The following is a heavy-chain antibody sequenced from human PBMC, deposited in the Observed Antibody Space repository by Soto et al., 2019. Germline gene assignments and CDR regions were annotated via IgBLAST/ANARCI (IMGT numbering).Heavy chain of an antibody. CDR3: AIDLRMVENGANWFDP. CDR2: IIPVFGTA. D-gene: IGHD2-8*01. J-gene: IGHJ5*02. Sequence: QVQLVQSGAEVKKPGSSVKVSCKATGVTLSSYAISWVRQAPGQGLEWLGGIIPVFGTADYAQKFQGRVTITADKSTSTDYMELNSLPSEDTAVYYCAIDLRMVENGANWFDPWGQGTLVTVSS. V-gene: IGHV1-69*06. CDR1: GVTLSSYA.